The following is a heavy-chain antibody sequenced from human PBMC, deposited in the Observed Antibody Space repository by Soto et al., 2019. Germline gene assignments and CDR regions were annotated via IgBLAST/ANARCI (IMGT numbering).Heavy chain of an antibody. CDR2: ISGSGGST. Sequence: VQLLESGGGLVQPGGSLRLSCAASGFTFSSYAMSWVRQAPGKGLEWVSAISGSGGSTYYADSVKGRFTISRDNSKNTLYLQMNSLRAEDTAVYYCAKDYDSSSWYPPPPNFDYWGQGTLVTVSS. V-gene: IGHV3-23*01. J-gene: IGHJ4*02. CDR1: GFTFSSYA. CDR3: AKDYDSSSWYPPPPNFDY. D-gene: IGHD6-13*01.